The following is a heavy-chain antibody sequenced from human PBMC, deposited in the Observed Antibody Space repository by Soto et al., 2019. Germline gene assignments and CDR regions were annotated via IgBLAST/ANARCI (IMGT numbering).Heavy chain of an antibody. D-gene: IGHD5-18*01. J-gene: IGHJ4*02. CDR3: ARLMIQLWLMDY. Sequence: SETLSLTCSFSGDSVTSHYLTWIRQSPEKGLEWIGYMHYTGFSHYNPSLKSRLTISVDKSKNQFTLQLTSVTVADTAVYYCARLMIQLWLMDYWGQGTLVTVSS. CDR2: MHYTGFS. V-gene: IGHV4-59*02. CDR1: GDSVTSHY.